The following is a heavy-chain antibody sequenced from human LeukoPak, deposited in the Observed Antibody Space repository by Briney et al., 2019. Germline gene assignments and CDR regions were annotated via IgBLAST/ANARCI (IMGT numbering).Heavy chain of an antibody. J-gene: IGHJ4*02. CDR2: VWYDGNNR. CDR1: GFTFNSYV. V-gene: IGHV3-33*01. CDR3: ARDRGSGSYSPLDH. Sequence: GRSLRLSCVASGFTFNSYVIHWVRQAPGKGLEWVAVVWYDGNNRYYADSVKGRFTISRDNSKDTVYLQMSDLRAEDTAIYYCARDRGSGSYSPLDHWGQGTLVTVSS. D-gene: IGHD3-10*01.